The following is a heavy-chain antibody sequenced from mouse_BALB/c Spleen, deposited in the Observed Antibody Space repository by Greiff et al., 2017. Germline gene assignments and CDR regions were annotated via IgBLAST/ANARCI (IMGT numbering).Heavy chain of an antibody. CDR3: ARSRDYDFAY. Sequence: QVQLKQSGAELAKPGASVKMSCKASGYTFTSYWMHWVKQRPGQGLEWIGYINPSTGYTEYNQKFKDKATLTADKSSSTAYMQLSSLTSEDSAVYYCARSRDYDFAYWGQGTLVTVSA. CDR2: INPSTGYT. V-gene: IGHV1-7*01. D-gene: IGHD2-4*01. J-gene: IGHJ3*01. CDR1: GYTFTSYW.